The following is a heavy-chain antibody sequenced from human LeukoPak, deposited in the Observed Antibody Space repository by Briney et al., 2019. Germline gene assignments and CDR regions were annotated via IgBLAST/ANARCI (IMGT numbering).Heavy chain of an antibody. CDR1: GGSISSSSYY. CDR2: IYYSGST. CDR3: ARPYGRFGELWNWFDP. V-gene: IGHV4-39*01. J-gene: IGHJ5*02. Sequence: PSETLSLTCNVSGGSISSSSYYWGWIRQPPGKGLEWIGSIYYSGSTYYNPSLKSRVTISVDTSKNQFSLKLSSVTAADTAVYYCARPYGRFGELWNWFDPWGQGTLVTVSS. D-gene: IGHD3-10*01.